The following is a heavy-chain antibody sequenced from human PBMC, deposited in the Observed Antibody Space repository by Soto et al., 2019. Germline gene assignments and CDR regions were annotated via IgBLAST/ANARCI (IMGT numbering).Heavy chain of an antibody. V-gene: IGHV3-23*01. D-gene: IGHD3-22*01. J-gene: IGHJ4*02. CDR2: ISGSGGTA. CDR3: AKDRSSGYSDFDY. Sequence: GGSLRLSCAGSGFTFSSYVMNWVRQAPGEGLEWVSSISGSGGTADYADSVKGRFTISRDNSKNTLYLQMNSLRAEDTAIFYCAKDRSSGYSDFDYWGQGTLLTVSS. CDR1: GFTFSSYV.